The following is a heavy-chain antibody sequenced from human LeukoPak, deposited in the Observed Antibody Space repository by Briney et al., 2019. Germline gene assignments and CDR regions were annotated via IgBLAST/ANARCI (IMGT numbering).Heavy chain of an antibody. CDR1: GFTFSSYA. Sequence: QPGGSLRFSCAASGFTFSSYAMSWVRQAPGKGLEWVSAISGSGGSTYYADSVKGRFTISRDNSKNTLYLQMNSLRAEDTAVYYCAKLGDILTGYYSPFDYWGQGTLVTVSS. J-gene: IGHJ4*02. V-gene: IGHV3-23*01. CDR2: ISGSGGST. CDR3: AKLGDILTGYYSPFDY. D-gene: IGHD3-9*01.